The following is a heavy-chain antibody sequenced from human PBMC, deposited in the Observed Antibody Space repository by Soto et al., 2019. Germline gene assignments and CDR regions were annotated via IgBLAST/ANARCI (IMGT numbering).Heavy chain of an antibody. CDR1: TFTFSSYS. D-gene: IGHD5-12*01. J-gene: IGHJ4*02. Sequence: GGSLRLSCAGSTFTFSSYSLNWVRQAPGKGLEWVSSISATSTYIFYADSVKGRFTISRDNAKNSLYLQMNSLRAEDTAVYYCARDRERWLQFGNPLLDYWGQGTLVTVSS. V-gene: IGHV3-21*04. CDR3: ARDRERWLQFGNPLLDY. CDR2: ISATSTYI.